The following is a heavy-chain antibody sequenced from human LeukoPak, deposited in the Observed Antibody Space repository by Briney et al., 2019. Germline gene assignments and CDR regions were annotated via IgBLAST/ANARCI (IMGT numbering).Heavy chain of an antibody. CDR1: GFTFTTYA. D-gene: IGHD6-19*01. V-gene: IGHV3-23*01. CDR2: ITGSGDST. Sequence: PGGSLRLSCAASGFTFTTYAMSWVRQTPGKGLEWVSSITGSGDSTYYADPVKGRFTISRDNSKNTLYLRMNSLRAEDTAMYYCARETLAGYDYWGQGTLVTVSS. CDR3: ARETLAGYDY. J-gene: IGHJ4*02.